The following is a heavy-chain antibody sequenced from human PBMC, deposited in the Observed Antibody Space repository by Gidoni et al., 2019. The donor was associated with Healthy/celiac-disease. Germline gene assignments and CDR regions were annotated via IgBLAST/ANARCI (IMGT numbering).Heavy chain of an antibody. Sequence: QVQLVQSGAEVKKPGASVKVSCKASGYTFTSYYMHWVRQAPGQGLEWMGIINPSGGSTSYAQKFQGRVTMTRDTSTSTVYMELSSLRSEDTAVYYCAGADSSGDYAGYYGMDVWGQGTTVTVSS. CDR1: GYTFTSYY. V-gene: IGHV1-46*01. CDR2: INPSGGST. D-gene: IGHD3-22*01. CDR3: AGADSSGDYAGYYGMDV. J-gene: IGHJ6*02.